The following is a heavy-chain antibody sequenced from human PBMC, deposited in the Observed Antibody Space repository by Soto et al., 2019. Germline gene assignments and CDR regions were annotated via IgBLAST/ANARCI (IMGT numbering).Heavy chain of an antibody. D-gene: IGHD5-18*01. Sequence: PSETLSLTCTVSGGSISSGDYYWSWIRQPPGKGLEWIGYIYYSGSTYYNPSLKSRVTISVDTSKNQFSLKLSSVTAADTAVYYCARDTAMHWFDPWGQGTLVTVSS. V-gene: IGHV4-30-4*01. CDR2: IYYSGST. J-gene: IGHJ5*02. CDR1: GGSISSGDYY. CDR3: ARDTAMHWFDP.